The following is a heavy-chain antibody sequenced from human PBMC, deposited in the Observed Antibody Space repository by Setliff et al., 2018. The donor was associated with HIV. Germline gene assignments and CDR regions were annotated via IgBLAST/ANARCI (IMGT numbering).Heavy chain of an antibody. CDR1: GFTFDSYV. V-gene: IGHV3-30*03. Sequence: SCAATGFTFDSYVLHWVRQAPGKGLEWVAVMSIHGNVIIYADSVEGRFTISRDNSRNRLFLQMNSLRVEDTAVYYCARDPTVGSPDYFDFWGQGTLVTVSS. D-gene: IGHD1-26*01. CDR3: ARDPTVGSPDYFDF. J-gene: IGHJ4*02. CDR2: MSIHGNVI.